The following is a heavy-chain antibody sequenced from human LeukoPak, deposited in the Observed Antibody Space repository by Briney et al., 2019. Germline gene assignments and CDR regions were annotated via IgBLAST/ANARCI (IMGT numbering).Heavy chain of an antibody. Sequence: SVKVSCKASGGTFSSYAISWVRQAPGQGLEWMGGIIPIFGAANYAQKFQGRVTITTDESTSTAYMELSSLRSEDTAVYYCASRCIAALVDFDCWGQGTLVTVSS. CDR1: GGTFSSYA. J-gene: IGHJ4*02. CDR2: IIPIFGAA. V-gene: IGHV1-69*05. CDR3: ASRCIAALVDFDC. D-gene: IGHD6-6*01.